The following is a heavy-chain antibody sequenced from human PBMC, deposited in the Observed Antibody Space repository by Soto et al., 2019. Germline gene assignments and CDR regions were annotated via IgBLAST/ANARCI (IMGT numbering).Heavy chain of an antibody. J-gene: IGHJ4*02. CDR2: VGGNGLDT. CDR1: GFIFSNYA. D-gene: IGHD3-9*01. V-gene: IGHV3-23*01. Sequence: EVQLLESGGGLVQPGGSLRLSCAASGFIFSNYAMTWVRQAPGKGLEWVSAVGGNGLDTYYADFVKGRFTISRDNSKNTLYLQMNSLRAEDTAVYYCAGRTGYPFDYWGQGTLVTVSS. CDR3: AGRTGYPFDY.